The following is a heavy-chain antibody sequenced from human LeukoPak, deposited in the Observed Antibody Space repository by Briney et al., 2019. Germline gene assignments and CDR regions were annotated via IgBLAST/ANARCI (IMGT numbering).Heavy chain of an antibody. D-gene: IGHD3-3*01. V-gene: IGHV4-31*11. Sequence: SETLSLTCAVDGGSFSGYYWSWIRQHPGKGLEWIGYIYYSGSTYYNPSLKSRVTISVDTSKNQFSLKLSSVTAADTAVYYCARAALPYYDFWSGYSPTGGMDVWGQGTTVTVSS. CDR1: GGSFSGYY. J-gene: IGHJ6*02. CDR2: IYYSGST. CDR3: ARAALPYYDFWSGYSPTGGMDV.